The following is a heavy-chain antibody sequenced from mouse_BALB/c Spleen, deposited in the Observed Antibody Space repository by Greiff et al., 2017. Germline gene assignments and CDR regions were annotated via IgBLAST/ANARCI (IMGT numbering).Heavy chain of an antibody. CDR3: ARGGDWYFDV. V-gene: IGHV1-69*01. Sequence: QVQLQQPGAELVMPGASVKMSCKASGYTFTDYWMHWVKQRPGQGLEWIGAIDTSDSYTSYNQKFKGKATLTVDESSSTAYMQLSSLTSEDSAVYYCARGGDWYFDVWGAGTTVTVSS. CDR2: IDTSDSYT. CDR1: GYTFTDYW. J-gene: IGHJ1*01.